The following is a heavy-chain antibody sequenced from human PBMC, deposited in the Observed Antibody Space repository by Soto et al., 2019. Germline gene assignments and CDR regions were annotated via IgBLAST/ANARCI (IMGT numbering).Heavy chain of an antibody. D-gene: IGHD6-6*01. CDR3: AKDHNSSRRRRYYYYYGMDV. CDR2: ISYDGRNK. J-gene: IGHJ6*02. CDR1: GFTFSSYG. V-gene: IGHV3-30*18. Sequence: GGSLRLSCAASGFTFSSYGMHWVRQVPGKGLEWVAVISYDGRNKYYADSVKGRFTISRDNSKNRLYLQMNSLRAKDTAVYYCAKDHNSSRRRRYYYYYGMDVWGQGTTVTVSS.